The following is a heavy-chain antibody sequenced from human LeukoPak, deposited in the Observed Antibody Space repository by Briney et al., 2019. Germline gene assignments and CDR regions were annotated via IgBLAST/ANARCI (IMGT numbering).Heavy chain of an antibody. Sequence: SETLSLTCTVSGGSISSYYWSWIRQPAGKGLEWIGRIYTSGSTNYNPSLKSRVTMSVDTSKNQFSLKLSSVTAADTAVYYYARDFSGVTIFGVVIYYMDVWGKGTTVTVSS. CDR1: GGSISSYY. V-gene: IGHV4-4*07. CDR3: ARDFSGVTIFGVVIYYMDV. J-gene: IGHJ6*03. D-gene: IGHD3-3*01. CDR2: IYTSGST.